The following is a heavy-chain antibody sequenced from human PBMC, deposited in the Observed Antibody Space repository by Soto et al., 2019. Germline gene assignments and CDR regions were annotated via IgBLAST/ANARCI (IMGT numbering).Heavy chain of an antibody. V-gene: IGHV4-39*01. CDR2: IYYSGST. CDR1: GGSISSSSYY. Sequence: SETLSLTCTVSGGSISSSSYYWGWIRQPPGKGLEWIGSIYYSGSTYYNPSLKSRVTISVDTSKNQFSLKLSSVTAADTAVYYCAVREYYYYGMAVWGQGTTVTVSS. J-gene: IGHJ6*02. CDR3: AVREYYYYGMAV.